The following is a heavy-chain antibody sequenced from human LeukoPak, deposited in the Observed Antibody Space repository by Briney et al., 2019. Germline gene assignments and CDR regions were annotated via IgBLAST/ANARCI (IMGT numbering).Heavy chain of an antibody. J-gene: IGHJ4*02. Sequence: GASVKVSCKASGYTFTSYAMHWVRQAPGQRLEWMGWINAGNGNTKYPQEFQGRVTITRDTSASTAYVELSSLRSEDMAVYYCARDSSSGWFFDYWGQGTLVTVSS. V-gene: IGHV1-3*03. CDR3: ARDSSSGWFFDY. D-gene: IGHD6-19*01. CDR2: INAGNGNT. CDR1: GYTFTSYA.